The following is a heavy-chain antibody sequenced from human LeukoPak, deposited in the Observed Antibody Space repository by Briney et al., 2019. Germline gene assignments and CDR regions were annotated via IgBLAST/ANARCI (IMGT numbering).Heavy chain of an antibody. Sequence: GGSLRLSCAASGFTFSSYAMSWVRQAPGKGLEWVSAISGSGGSTYYADSVKGRFTVSRDNSKDTLYLQMNDLRPDDTAIYYCAKRNTMVRGGPCFDYWGQGLLVTVSS. CDR1: GFTFSSYA. CDR3: AKRNTMVRGGPCFDY. D-gene: IGHD3-10*01. J-gene: IGHJ4*02. V-gene: IGHV3-23*01. CDR2: ISGSGGST.